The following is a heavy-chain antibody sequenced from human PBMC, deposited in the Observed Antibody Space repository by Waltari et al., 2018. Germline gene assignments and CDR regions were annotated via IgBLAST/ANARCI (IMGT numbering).Heavy chain of an antibody. CDR1: GYSISSGYS. CDR2: IYHSGST. J-gene: IGHJ4*02. D-gene: IGHD4-17*01. Sequence: QVQLQESGPGLVKHSETLSLTCAVSGYSISSGYSWGWIRQPPGKGLEWIGSIYHSGSTYYNPSLKSRVTISVDTSKNQFSLKLSSVTAADTAVYYCAQVTVTREAYYWGQGTLVTVSS. V-gene: IGHV4-38-2*01. CDR3: AQVTVTREAYY.